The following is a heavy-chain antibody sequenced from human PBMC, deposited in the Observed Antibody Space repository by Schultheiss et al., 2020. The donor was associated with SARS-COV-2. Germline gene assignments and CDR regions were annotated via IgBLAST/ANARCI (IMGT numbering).Heavy chain of an antibody. V-gene: IGHV3-11*01. Sequence: GGSLRLSCAASGFTFSDYYMSWIRQAPGKGLEWVSYISSSGSTIYYADSVKGRFTISRDNAKNSLYLQMNSLRAEDTAVYYCARDLSSSHRYGMDVWGQGTTVTVSS. J-gene: IGHJ6*02. CDR1: GFTFSDYY. CDR2: ISSSGSTI. D-gene: IGHD6-6*01. CDR3: ARDLSSSHRYGMDV.